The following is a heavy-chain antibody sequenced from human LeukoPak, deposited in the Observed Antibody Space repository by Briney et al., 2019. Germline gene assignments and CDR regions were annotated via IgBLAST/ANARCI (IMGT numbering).Heavy chain of an antibody. CDR3: ARGRAVAEFDY. Sequence: GGSLRLSCAASGFTFSNYAMSWVRQAPGKGLEWVSAISGSGGSTHYADSVKGRFTISRDNAKNSLYLQMNSLRAEDTAVYYCARGRAVAEFDYWGQGTLVTVSS. CDR2: ISGSGGST. J-gene: IGHJ4*02. V-gene: IGHV3-23*01. CDR1: GFTFSNYA. D-gene: IGHD6-19*01.